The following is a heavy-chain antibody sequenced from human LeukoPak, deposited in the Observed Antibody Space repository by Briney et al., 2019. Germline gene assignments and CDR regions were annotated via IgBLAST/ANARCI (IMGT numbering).Heavy chain of an antibody. D-gene: IGHD3-22*01. Sequence: PGGSLRLSCAASGFTFSSYAMSWVRQAPGKGLEWVSAISGSGGSTGYADSVKGRFTISRDNAKNSLYLQMNSLRAEDTALYYCARGLYYYDSSGYYYLGYWGQGTLVTVSS. J-gene: IGHJ4*02. V-gene: IGHV3-20*04. CDR1: GFTFSSYA. CDR3: ARGLYYYDSSGYYYLGY. CDR2: ISGSGGST.